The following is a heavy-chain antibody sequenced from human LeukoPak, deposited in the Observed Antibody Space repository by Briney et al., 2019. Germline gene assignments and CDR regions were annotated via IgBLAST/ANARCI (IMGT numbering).Heavy chain of an antibody. CDR2: ISSSSSYI. V-gene: IGHV3-21*01. D-gene: IGHD3-22*01. Sequence: GGSLRLSCAASGFTFSGYTMNWVRQAPGKGLEWVSSISSSSSYIYYADSVKGRFTISRDNAKNSLFLQVNSLRAEDTAVYYCARDGVYYDSSGLDYWGQGTLVTVSS. J-gene: IGHJ4*02. CDR1: GFTFSGYT. CDR3: ARDGVYYDSSGLDY.